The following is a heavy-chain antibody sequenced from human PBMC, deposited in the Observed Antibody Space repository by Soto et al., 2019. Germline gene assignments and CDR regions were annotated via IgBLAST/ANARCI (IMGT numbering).Heavy chain of an antibody. V-gene: IGHV3-23*01. CDR3: AKDARSKFSGPGSYYGLDA. CDR2: VSVSSDDPDRT. J-gene: IGHJ6*02. CDR1: GFSFSRHG. D-gene: IGHD3-10*01. Sequence: EVQLLESGGGVVQPGGSLRLSCAASGFSFSRHGMSWVRQAPGKGLEWVSAVSVSSDDPDRTYYSDSVKGRFTISRDNSKSTTLLQINSLTAEDTAAYYCAKDARSKFSGPGSYYGLDAWGQGTTVTVFS.